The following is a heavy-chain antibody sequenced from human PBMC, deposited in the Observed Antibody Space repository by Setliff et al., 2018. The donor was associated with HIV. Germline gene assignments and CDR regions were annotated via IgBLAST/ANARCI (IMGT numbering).Heavy chain of an antibody. CDR1: GYYFTTFW. Sequence: PGESLKISCKGSGYYFTTFWIAWVRQMPGKGLEWMGFIYPGDSHTTYSPSFQGQVTISVDTSVSTAYLQWSSLKASDTAMYFCVTHTLNNAFDIWGPGTLVTVSS. J-gene: IGHJ4*02. D-gene: IGHD3-16*01. V-gene: IGHV5-51*01. CDR3: VTHTLNNAFDI. CDR2: IYPGDSHT.